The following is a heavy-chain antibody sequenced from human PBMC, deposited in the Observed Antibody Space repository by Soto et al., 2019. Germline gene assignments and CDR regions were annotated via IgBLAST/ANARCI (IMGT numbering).Heavy chain of an antibody. V-gene: IGHV1-18*01. J-gene: IGHJ4*02. Sequence: QVQLVQSGAEVKKPGASVKVSCKASGYTFTSYGIIRVRQAPGQGLEWMGWINVYNGNTNYAQKLQGRVTMTTDTSTSTAYLDLRSLRSDDTAVYFCARDTSRGEYDYWGQGTLVTVSS. CDR1: GYTFTSYG. CDR2: INVYNGNT. D-gene: IGHD3-10*01. CDR3: ARDTSRGEYDY.